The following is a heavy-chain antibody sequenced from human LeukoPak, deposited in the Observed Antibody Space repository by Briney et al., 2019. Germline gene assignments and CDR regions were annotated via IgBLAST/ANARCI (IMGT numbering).Heavy chain of an antibody. D-gene: IGHD2-21*01. V-gene: IGHV4-4*02. Sequence: SGTLSLTCAVSGVSISSSNWWHWVRQPPGKGLEWIGEIYHSGSTNYNPSLKSRVTISVDTSKNQSSLKLSSVTAADTAVYYCARGVVIAPQTFDYWGQGTLVTVSS. J-gene: IGHJ4*02. CDR1: GVSISSSNW. CDR3: ARGVVIAPQTFDY. CDR2: IYHSGST.